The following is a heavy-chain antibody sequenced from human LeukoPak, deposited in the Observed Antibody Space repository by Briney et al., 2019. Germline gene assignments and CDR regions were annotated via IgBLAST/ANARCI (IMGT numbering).Heavy chain of an antibody. J-gene: IGHJ4*02. CDR2: IYYSGST. D-gene: IGHD5-24*01. CDR3: ARDSKRWLYGGYFDY. Sequence: SETLSLTCTVSGGSISSSSYYWGWIRQPPGKGLECIGSIYYSGSTYYNPSLKSRVTISVDTSKNQFSLKLSSVTAADTAVYYCARDSKRWLYGGYFDYWGQGTLVTVSS. V-gene: IGHV4-39*07. CDR1: GGSISSSSYY.